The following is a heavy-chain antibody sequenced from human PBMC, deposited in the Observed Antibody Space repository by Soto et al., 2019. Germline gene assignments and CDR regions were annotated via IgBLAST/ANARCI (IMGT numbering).Heavy chain of an antibody. CDR2: ISGSGGMT. Sequence: EAQLLQSGGGLVPPGGSLRLSCVASGFAFGNYPMAWVRQTPGKGLQWISTISGSGGMTDYEDSVRGRFTVSIDHSKDTVNLQLTSLRDDDTAVYYCAKDRTMARGIRAFDIWGQGTTVTISS. J-gene: IGHJ3*02. D-gene: IGHD3-10*01. CDR3: AKDRTMARGIRAFDI. V-gene: IGHV3-23*01. CDR1: GFAFGNYP.